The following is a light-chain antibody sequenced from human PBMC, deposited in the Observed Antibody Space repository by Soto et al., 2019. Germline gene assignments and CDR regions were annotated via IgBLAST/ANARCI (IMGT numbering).Light chain of an antibody. Sequence: EIVLTQSPATLSLSPGERATLSCRASQSVSRHLAWYQQKPGQAPRLLIYDASNRATGIPARFSGSGSGTDFTLTISRLEPEDFAVYYCHQYDSWTFGQGTKVDIK. V-gene: IGKV3-11*01. CDR1: QSVSRH. CDR2: DAS. J-gene: IGKJ1*01. CDR3: HQYDSWT.